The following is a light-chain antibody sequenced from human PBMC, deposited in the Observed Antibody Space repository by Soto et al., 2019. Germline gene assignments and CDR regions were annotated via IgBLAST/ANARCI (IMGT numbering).Light chain of an antibody. V-gene: IGLV2-14*01. J-gene: IGLJ1*01. CDR1: SSDVGGYNY. CDR2: EVS. Sequence: QSVRTQPASVSGSPGQSITISCTGTSSDVGGYNYVSWYQQHPGKAPKLMIYEVSNRPSGVSNRFSGSKSGNTASLTISGLPAEDEADYYCSSYTSSSTYAFGDGT. CDR3: SSYTSSSTYA.